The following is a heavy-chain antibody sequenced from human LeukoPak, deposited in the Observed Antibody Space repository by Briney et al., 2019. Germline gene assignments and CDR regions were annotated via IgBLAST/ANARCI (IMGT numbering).Heavy chain of an antibody. Sequence: SETLSLTCAVYGGSSSGYYWSWIRQPPGKGLEWIGEINHSGSTNYNPSLKSRVTISVDTSKNQFSLKLSSVTAADTAVYYCARSYYYDSSAYWGQGTLVTVSS. V-gene: IGHV4-34*01. CDR1: GGSSSGYY. CDR3: ARSYYYDSSAY. CDR2: INHSGST. D-gene: IGHD3-22*01. J-gene: IGHJ4*02.